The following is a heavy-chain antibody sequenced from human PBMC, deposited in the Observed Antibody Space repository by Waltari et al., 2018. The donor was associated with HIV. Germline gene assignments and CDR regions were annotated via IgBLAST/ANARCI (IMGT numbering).Heavy chain of an antibody. V-gene: IGHV1-69*04. CDR1: GGTFSSYA. CDR3: AREIRRPVTLDYYYYGMDV. D-gene: IGHD2-21*02. J-gene: IGHJ6*02. CDR2: IIPILGIA. Sequence: QVQLVQSGAEVKKPGSSVKVSCKASGGTFSSYAISWVRQAPGQGLEWMGRIIPILGIANYAQKCQGRVTITADKSTSTAYMELSSLRAEDTAVYYCAREIRRPVTLDYYYYGMDVWGQGTTVTVSS.